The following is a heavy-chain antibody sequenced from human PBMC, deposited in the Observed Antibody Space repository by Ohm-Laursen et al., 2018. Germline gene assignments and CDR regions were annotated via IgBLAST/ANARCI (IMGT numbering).Heavy chain of an antibody. CDR2: ISWNKKRI. V-gene: IGHV3-9*01. CDR1: GFTFDDYA. Sequence: SLRLSCAASGFTFDDYAMHWVRQAPGKGLEWVAGISWNKKRIGYVDSVKGRFTMSRDNTKKSLYLQMNSLRAEDTAVYYCARDYDILTGPRGTNWFDPWGQGILVTVSS. D-gene: IGHD3-9*01. J-gene: IGHJ5*02. CDR3: ARDYDILTGPRGTNWFDP.